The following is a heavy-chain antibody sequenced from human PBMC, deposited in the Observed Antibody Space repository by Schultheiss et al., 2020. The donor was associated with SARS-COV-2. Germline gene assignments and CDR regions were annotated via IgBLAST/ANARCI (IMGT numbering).Heavy chain of an antibody. V-gene: IGHV4-59*01. CDR2: IYYSGST. CDR3: ARKAWGDGMDV. D-gene: IGHD7-27*01. Sequence: SQTLSLTCAVYGGSFSGYYWSWIRQPPGKGLEWIGYIYYSGSTHYNPSLKSRVTISIDTSKNQFSLTLTSVTAADTAVYYCARKAWGDGMDVWGQGTTVTVSS. J-gene: IGHJ6*02. CDR1: GGSFSGYY.